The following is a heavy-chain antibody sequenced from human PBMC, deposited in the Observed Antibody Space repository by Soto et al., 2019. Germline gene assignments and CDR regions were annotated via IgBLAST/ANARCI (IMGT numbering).Heavy chain of an antibody. Sequence: QLQLQESGPGLVKPSETLSLTCTVSGGSIRVISYSWGWFRHPQGKGLGWIGSIYYSGSTYYNPSLKSRVTISVDTSKNQFSLKLSSVTAADTAVYYCARDVDTAMVSDAFDIWGQGTMVTVSS. CDR2: IYYSGST. J-gene: IGHJ3*02. CDR1: GGSIRVISYS. D-gene: IGHD5-18*01. V-gene: IGHV4-39*02. CDR3: ARDVDTAMVSDAFDI.